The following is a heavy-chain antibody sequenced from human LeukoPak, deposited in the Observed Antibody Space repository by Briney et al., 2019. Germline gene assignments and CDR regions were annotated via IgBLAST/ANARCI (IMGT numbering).Heavy chain of an antibody. Sequence: GATLILSCAATGSSFNDYVIYWVRKARKKGLGLVSVISWNSGSIVYADSVKGRFTISRDNAKNSLYLQMNSLRAEDTALYYCARSSGIAAAGTDWGQGTRVTVSS. CDR2: ISWNSGSI. CDR1: GSSFNDYV. V-gene: IGHV3-9*01. D-gene: IGHD6-13*01. J-gene: IGHJ4*02. CDR3: ARSSGIAAAGTD.